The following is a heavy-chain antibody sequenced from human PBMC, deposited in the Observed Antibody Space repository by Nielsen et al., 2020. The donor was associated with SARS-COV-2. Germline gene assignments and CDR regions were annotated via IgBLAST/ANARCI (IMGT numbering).Heavy chain of an antibody. J-gene: IGHJ6*02. V-gene: IGHV3-20*04. CDR2: INWNGGST. D-gene: IGHD1-7*01. Sequence: GGSLRLSCAASGFTFDDYGMSWVRQAPGKGLEWVSGINWNGGSTGYADSVKGRFTISRDNSKNTLYLQMNSLRAEDTAVYYCARDQPELRDYGMDVWGQGTTVTVSS. CDR1: GFTFDDYG. CDR3: ARDQPELRDYGMDV.